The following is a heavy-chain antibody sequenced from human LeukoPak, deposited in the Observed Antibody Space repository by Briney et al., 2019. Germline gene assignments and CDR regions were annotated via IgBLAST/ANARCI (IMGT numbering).Heavy chain of an antibody. Sequence: GALRLSCAASGFTFSSYAMSWVRQAPGKGLEWVPVISGSGDSTYYGDSVKGRFTISRDNSKNTLYLQMNSLRAEDTAVYYCAKTRPLDSSSWSHGDYWGQGTLVTVSS. CDR2: ISGSGDST. CDR3: AKTRPLDSSSWSHGDY. D-gene: IGHD6-13*01. CDR1: GFTFSSYA. V-gene: IGHV3-23*01. J-gene: IGHJ4*02.